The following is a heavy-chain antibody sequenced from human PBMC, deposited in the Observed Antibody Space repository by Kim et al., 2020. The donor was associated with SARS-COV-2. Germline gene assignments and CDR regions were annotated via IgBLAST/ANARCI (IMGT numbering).Heavy chain of an antibody. CDR2: MNPNSGNT. J-gene: IGHJ5*02. CDR1: GYTFTSYD. Sequence: ASVKVSCKASGYTFTSYDINWVRQATGQGLEWMGWMNPNSGNTGYAQKFQGRVTMTRNTSISTAYMELSSLRSEDTAVYYCASCLGMGKLLVVYVTIQNWFDPWGQGTLVTVSS. V-gene: IGHV1-8*01. D-gene: IGHD2-8*02. CDR3: ASCLGMGKLLVVYVTIQNWFDP.